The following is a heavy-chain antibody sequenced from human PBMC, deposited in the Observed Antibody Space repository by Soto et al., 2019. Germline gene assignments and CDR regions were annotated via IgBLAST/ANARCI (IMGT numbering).Heavy chain of an antibody. Sequence: EVQLMESGGGLVQPGGSLRLSCAASGFNFGASWMAWVRQAPGKGLEWVADIKQDGSEKNYVDSVKGRVTISRDDAKNSLYLQMNSLRAEDTAVYYCGRDPFYGAIDYWGLGTLVTVSS. V-gene: IGHV3-7*01. CDR3: GRDPFYGAIDY. CDR1: GFNFGASW. J-gene: IGHJ4*02. CDR2: IKQDGSEK. D-gene: IGHD3-10*01.